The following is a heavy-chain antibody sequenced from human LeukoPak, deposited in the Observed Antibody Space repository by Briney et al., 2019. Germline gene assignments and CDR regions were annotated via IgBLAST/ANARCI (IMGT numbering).Heavy chain of an antibody. J-gene: IGHJ4*02. D-gene: IGHD6-19*01. V-gene: IGHV3-23*01. CDR1: RFTFSSFG. CDR3: ARRSGIAVAGAFDY. CDR2: ISGSGGST. Sequence: GGTLRLSCAASRFTFSSFGMSWVRQAPGKGLEWVSGISGSGGSTFYADSVKGRFTISRDNSKNTLYLQMNSLRAEDTAVYYCARRSGIAVAGAFDYWGQGTLVTVSS.